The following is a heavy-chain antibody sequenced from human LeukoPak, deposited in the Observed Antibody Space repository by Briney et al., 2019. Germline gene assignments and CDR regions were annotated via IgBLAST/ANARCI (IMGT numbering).Heavy chain of an antibody. CDR2: ISYDGSNK. CDR1: GFTFSSYA. J-gene: IGHJ4*02. CDR3: ARAKWLLYYFDY. Sequence: GRSLRLSCAASGFTFSSYAMHWVRQAPGKGLEWVAVISYDGSNKYYADSVKGRFTISRDNSKNTLYLQMNSLRAEDTAVYYCARAKWLLYYFDYWGQGTLVTVSS. D-gene: IGHD5-12*01. V-gene: IGHV3-30*14.